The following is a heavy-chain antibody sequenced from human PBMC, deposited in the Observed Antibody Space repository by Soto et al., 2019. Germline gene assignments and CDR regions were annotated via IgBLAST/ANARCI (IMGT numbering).Heavy chain of an antibody. Sequence: GGSLRLSCAASGFTFSTYAMNWVRQAPGKGLEWVSAISAGGRDTYHADSVKGRFTISRDNSISTLFLQMNSLRTEDTAVYYCAHPRGYGVFDAYDIWGQGPLGTVSS. CDR1: GFTFSTYA. D-gene: IGHD5-18*01. J-gene: IGHJ3*02. CDR3: AHPRGYGVFDAYDI. V-gene: IGHV3-23*01. CDR2: ISAGGRDT.